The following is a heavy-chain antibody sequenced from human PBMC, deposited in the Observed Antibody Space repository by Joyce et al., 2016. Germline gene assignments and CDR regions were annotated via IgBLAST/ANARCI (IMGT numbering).Heavy chain of an antibody. Sequence: EVQLLESGGGLIQPGESLRLSCAASGFTFKNYAMTWVRQAPGKGMVWVSTITGSGATYYADSVKGRCTISRDNAREALSLQMNSLRGEDTAVYYCSKGKASGAVDWFDPWGQGTLVTVSS. CDR2: ITGSGAT. CDR1: GFTFKNYA. V-gene: IGHV3-23*01. D-gene: IGHD6-13*01. CDR3: SKGKASGAVDWFDP. J-gene: IGHJ5*02.